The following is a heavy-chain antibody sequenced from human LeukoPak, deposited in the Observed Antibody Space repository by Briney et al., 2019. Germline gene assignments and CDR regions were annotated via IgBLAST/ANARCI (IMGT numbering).Heavy chain of an antibody. V-gene: IGHV3-21*01. D-gene: IGHD6-13*01. Sequence: PGGSLRLSCAASGFTFSSYSMNWVRQAPGKGLEWVSSISSSSSYIYYADSVKGRFTISRDNAKNSLYLQMNSLRAEDTAVYYCARKSVKGIAAAGKGGFDYWGQGTLVTVSS. J-gene: IGHJ4*02. CDR1: GFTFSSYS. CDR3: ARKSVKGIAAAGKGGFDY. CDR2: ISSSSSYI.